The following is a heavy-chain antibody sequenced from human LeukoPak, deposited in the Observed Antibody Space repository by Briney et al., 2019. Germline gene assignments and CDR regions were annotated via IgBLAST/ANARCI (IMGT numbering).Heavy chain of an antibody. D-gene: IGHD2-2*01. CDR1: VYTFTSYG. V-gene: IGHV1-18*01. CDR3: ARVIRGIVVVPAAMFDY. CDR2: ISAYNGNT. Sequence: ASVKVSCKASVYTFTSYGISWVRQAPGQGLEWMGLISAYNGNTNYAQKLQGRVTMTTDTSTSTAYMELRSLRSDDTAVYYCARVIRGIVVVPAAMFDYWAQGTLVTVSS. J-gene: IGHJ4*02.